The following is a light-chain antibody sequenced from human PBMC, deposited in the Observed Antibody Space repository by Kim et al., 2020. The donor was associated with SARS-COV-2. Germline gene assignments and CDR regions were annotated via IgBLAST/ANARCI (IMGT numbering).Light chain of an antibody. J-gene: IGKJ4*01. CDR1: QSVSSSY. Sequence: EIVLTQSQCTLSLSPGERATLSCRASQSVSSSYLAWYQQKPGQAPRLLIYGASSRATGIPDRFSGSGSGTDFTLTISRLEPEDFAVYYCQQYGSSPLTFGEGTKVDIK. CDR3: QQYGSSPLT. CDR2: GAS. V-gene: IGKV3-20*01.